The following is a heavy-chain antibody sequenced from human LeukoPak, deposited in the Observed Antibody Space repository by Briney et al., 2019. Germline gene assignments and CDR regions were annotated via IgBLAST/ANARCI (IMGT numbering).Heavy chain of an antibody. CDR1: GFTFSKYG. J-gene: IGHJ4*02. D-gene: IGHD3-10*01. CDR3: ASDYGSGSYYPILLDY. V-gene: IGHV3-30*02. Sequence: GGSLRLSCAASGFTFSKYGMHWVRQAPVKGLEWVAFIRFDGSNKNYADSVKGRFTISRDNSKNTLYLQMNSLRAEDTAVYYCASDYGSGSYYPILLDYWGQGTLVTVSS. CDR2: IRFDGSNK.